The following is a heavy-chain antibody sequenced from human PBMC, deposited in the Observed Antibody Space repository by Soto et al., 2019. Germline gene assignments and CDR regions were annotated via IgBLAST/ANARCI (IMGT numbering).Heavy chain of an antibody. CDR1: GFTFTSSA. J-gene: IGHJ6*02. CDR2: IVVGSGNT. CDR3: AARAADSSGYYYYGMDV. Sequence: GASVKVSCKASGFTFTSSAVQWVRQARGQRLEWIGWIVVGSGNTNYAQKFQERVTITRDMSTSTAYMELSSLRSEDTAVYYCAARAADSSGYYYYGMDVXGQGTTVTVSS. D-gene: IGHD3-22*01. V-gene: IGHV1-58*01.